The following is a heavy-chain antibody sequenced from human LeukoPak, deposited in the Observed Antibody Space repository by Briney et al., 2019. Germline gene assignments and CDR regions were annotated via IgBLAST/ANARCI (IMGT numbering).Heavy chain of an antibody. Sequence: GVAVNVSRKRSVGTFSSYASSWGRQAPEQGLEWMGGIIPIFGTANYAQKFQGRVTITTDESTSTAYMELSSLRSEDTAVYYCARRLCSSTSCYEYNWFDPWGQGTLVTVSS. J-gene: IGHJ5*02. CDR2: IIPIFGTA. CDR1: VGTFSSYA. V-gene: IGHV1-69*05. D-gene: IGHD2-2*01. CDR3: ARRLCSSTSCYEYNWFDP.